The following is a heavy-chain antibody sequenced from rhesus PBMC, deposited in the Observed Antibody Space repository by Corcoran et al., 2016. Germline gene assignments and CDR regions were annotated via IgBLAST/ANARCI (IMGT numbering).Heavy chain of an antibody. CDR1: GGSISSSY. CDR2: IYCSGSPT. Sequence: QLQLQESGPGLVKPSETLSVTCTVSGGSISSSYWSWIRQAPGKGLEWIGNIYCSGSPTYYNPTPKSRVTLSVDPSKDQLSLKLDSVTAADTAVYYCVSGYSGYSYYNSLDVWGRGVLVTVSS. D-gene: IGHD5-24*01. V-gene: IGHV4-169*02. J-gene: IGHJ5-2*02. CDR3: VSGYSGYSYYNSLDV.